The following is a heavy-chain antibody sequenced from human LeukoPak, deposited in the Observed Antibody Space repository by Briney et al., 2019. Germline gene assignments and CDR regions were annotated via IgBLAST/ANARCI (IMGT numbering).Heavy chain of an antibody. Sequence: SETLSLTCAVYGGSFSGYYWSWIRQPPGKGLEWIGEINHSGSTNYNPSLKSRVTISVDTSKNQFSLKLSSVTAADTAVYYCARGGDIVVVVAGNFDYWGQGTLVTVSS. D-gene: IGHD2-15*01. CDR3: ARGGDIVVVVAGNFDY. CDR1: GGSFSGYY. J-gene: IGHJ4*02. CDR2: INHSGST. V-gene: IGHV4-34*01.